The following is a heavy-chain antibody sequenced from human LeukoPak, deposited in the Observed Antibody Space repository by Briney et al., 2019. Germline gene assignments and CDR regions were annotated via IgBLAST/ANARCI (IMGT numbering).Heavy chain of an antibody. J-gene: IGHJ4*02. Sequence: ASVKVSCKASGYTFTSYGFSRVRQAPAPGLEWMGWISAYNGNTNYAQKLQGRDTMTTDTSTSTAYMELRSLRSDDTAVYYCARDRVGATPPVDYWGQGTLVTVSS. CDR3: ARDRVGATPPVDY. CDR2: ISAYNGNT. CDR1: GYTFTSYG. D-gene: IGHD1-26*01. V-gene: IGHV1-18*01.